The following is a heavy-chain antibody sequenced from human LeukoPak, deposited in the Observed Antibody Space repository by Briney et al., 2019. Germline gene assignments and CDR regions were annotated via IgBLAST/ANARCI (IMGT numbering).Heavy chain of an antibody. V-gene: IGHV3-21*01. D-gene: IGHD2-15*01. CDR1: GFTSNSYS. J-gene: IGHJ4*02. CDR3: ARGCSGGSCYDY. CDR2: ISSRSSYI. Sequence: GGSLRLSCAASGFTSNSYSMNWVRQAPGKGLEWVSSISSRSSYIYYADAGKGRITISRDNAKNSLYLQMNSLRVEDTAVYYCARGCSGGSCYDYWGQGTLVTVSS.